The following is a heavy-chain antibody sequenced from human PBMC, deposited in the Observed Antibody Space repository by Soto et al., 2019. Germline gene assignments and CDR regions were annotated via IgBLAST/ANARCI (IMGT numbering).Heavy chain of an antibody. CDR3: ARAHAPTLPFDY. CDR1: GGSISDNF. V-gene: IGHV4-4*07. CDR2: IHGSGST. J-gene: IGHJ4*01. Sequence: SETLSLTCTVSGGSISDNFWTWIRQPAGKGLEWIGRIHGSGSTSYNPSLKTRLTMSVDTSNNQISLSLDSVTAADTAVYFCARAHAPTLPFDYWGQGTLVTVSS. D-gene: IGHD2-15*01.